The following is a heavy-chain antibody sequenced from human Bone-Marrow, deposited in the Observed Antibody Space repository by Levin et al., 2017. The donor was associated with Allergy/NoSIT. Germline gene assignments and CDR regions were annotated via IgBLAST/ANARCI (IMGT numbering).Heavy chain of an antibody. CDR3: ASVDLSPAGPYYYGMDV. Sequence: SVKVSCQASGGSFSNQAISWVRQAPGQGLEWMGGIIPLVETPNYSQKFQHRVTITADASTSPVYLELTGLTPDDTGVYYCASVDLSPAGPYYYGMDVWGLGTTVTVSS. J-gene: IGHJ6*02. CDR2: IIPLVETP. V-gene: IGHV1-69*13. CDR1: GGSFSNQA.